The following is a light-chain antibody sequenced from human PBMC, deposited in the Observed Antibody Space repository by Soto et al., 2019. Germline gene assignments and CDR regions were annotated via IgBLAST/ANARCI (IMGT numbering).Light chain of an antibody. V-gene: IGKV2-30*02. CDR3: LQGTHWPWT. CDR1: QSLMHSDGNTY. Sequence: DVVMTQSPLSLPVTLGQPASISCRSSQSLMHSDGNTYLNWFQQRPGQSPRRLIYEVSDRDSGLPDRFSGSGSGTDFTLKIRRVEAEDVGFYYCLQGTHWPWTFGQGTEVEIK. CDR2: EVS. J-gene: IGKJ1*01.